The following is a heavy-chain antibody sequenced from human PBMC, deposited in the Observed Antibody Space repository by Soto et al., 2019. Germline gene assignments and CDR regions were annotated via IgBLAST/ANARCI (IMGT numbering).Heavy chain of an antibody. Sequence: GASVKVSCKASGYTFTRYNINWVRQAPGQGLEWMGWINTYNGNTNYAQKLQGRVTMTTDTSTSTAYMELRSLRSDDTAVYYCARDRGSSGWEGWGQGTLVTVSS. CDR3: ARDRGSSGWEG. D-gene: IGHD6-19*01. V-gene: IGHV1-18*04. CDR2: INTYNGNT. J-gene: IGHJ4*02. CDR1: GYTFTRYN.